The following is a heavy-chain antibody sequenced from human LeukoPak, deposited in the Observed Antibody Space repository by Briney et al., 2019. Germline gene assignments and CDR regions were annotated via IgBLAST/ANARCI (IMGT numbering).Heavy chain of an antibody. V-gene: IGHV4-39*01. CDR3: ARHAYYDFRSGYSSGGWFDP. CDR2: IYYSGST. D-gene: IGHD3-3*01. CDR1: GGSISSSSYY. Sequence: NPSETLSLTCTVSGGSISSSSYYWGWIRQPPGKGLEWIGSIYYSGSTYYNPSLKSRVTISVDTSKNQFSLKLSSVTAADTAVYYCARHAYYDFRSGYSSGGWFDPWGQGTLVTVSS. J-gene: IGHJ5*02.